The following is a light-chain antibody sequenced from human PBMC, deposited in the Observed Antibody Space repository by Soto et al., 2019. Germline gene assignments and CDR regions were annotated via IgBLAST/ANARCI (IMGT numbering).Light chain of an antibody. CDR2: EVS. CDR1: SSDVGGYNY. Sequence: QSALTQPASVSGSPGQSITISCTGTSSDVGGYNYVSWYQQHPGKAPKLMIYEVSNRPSGVSNRFSGSKSGNTASLTISGLQAEDEADYYRSSYNSSSTDEVFGTGTKGTVL. J-gene: IGLJ1*01. V-gene: IGLV2-14*01. CDR3: SSYNSSSTDEV.